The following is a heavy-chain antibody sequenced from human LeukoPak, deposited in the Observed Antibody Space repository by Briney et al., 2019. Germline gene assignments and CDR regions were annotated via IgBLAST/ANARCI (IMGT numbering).Heavy chain of an antibody. CDR2: ICSGGGT. V-gene: IGHV3-66*01. J-gene: IGHJ3*02. CDR1: GFTVSTNY. D-gene: IGHD1-1*01. Sequence: GGSLRLSCAASGFTVSTNYMSWVRQAPGKGLEWVSIICSGGGTYYADSVKGRFTISRDNSKNTVFLQMNSLRAEDTAVYYCARDPGYSAFDIWGQGTMVTVSS. CDR3: ARDPGYSAFDI.